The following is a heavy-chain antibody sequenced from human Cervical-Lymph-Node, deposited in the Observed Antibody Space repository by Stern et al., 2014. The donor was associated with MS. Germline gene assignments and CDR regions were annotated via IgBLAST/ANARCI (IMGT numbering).Heavy chain of an antibody. Sequence: QVTLKESGPTVVKPTETLTLTCTFSGFSLTTGVAAGWIRQPPGEAPEWLGMGIWDDDKRYSSSLKSRLTITKDSFKNQVALTMTDMDPGDSATYYCAHTLMGDYGNWYFARWGRGTLVTVSP. J-gene: IGHJ2*01. CDR2: GIWDDDK. CDR1: GFSLTTGVA. CDR3: AHTLMGDYGNWYFAR. D-gene: IGHD4-17*01. V-gene: IGHV2-5*02.